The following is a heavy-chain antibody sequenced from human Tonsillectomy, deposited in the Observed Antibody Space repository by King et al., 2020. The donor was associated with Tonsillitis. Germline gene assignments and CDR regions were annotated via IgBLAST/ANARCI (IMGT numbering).Heavy chain of an antibody. CDR1: GFTFSSYA. CDR2: ISVSGDTT. V-gene: IGHV3-23*04. D-gene: IGHD1-26*01. Sequence: EVQLVESGGGLVQPGGSLRLSCAASGFTFSSYAMSWVRQAPGKGLCWVSTISVSGDTTYYADSVKGRFSISRDNSKNTVFLQMNSLRAEDTAIYYCAKARELLQEWFDYWGQGTLVTVSS. CDR3: AKARELLQEWFDY. J-gene: IGHJ4*02.